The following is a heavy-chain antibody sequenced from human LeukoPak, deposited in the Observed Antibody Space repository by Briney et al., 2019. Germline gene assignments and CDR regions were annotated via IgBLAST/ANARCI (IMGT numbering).Heavy chain of an antibody. D-gene: IGHD1-1*01. Sequence: PSETLSLTCTVSGDSISIGGYYWTWIRQPPGKGPEWIGYIYYSGSTYYNPSLKSRVTISVDRSKNQFSLKLSSVTAADTAVYYCARGNGFSNPNDYWGQGTLVTVSS. CDR3: ARGNGFSNPNDY. J-gene: IGHJ4*02. CDR1: GDSISIGGYY. CDR2: IYYSGST. V-gene: IGHV4-30-2*01.